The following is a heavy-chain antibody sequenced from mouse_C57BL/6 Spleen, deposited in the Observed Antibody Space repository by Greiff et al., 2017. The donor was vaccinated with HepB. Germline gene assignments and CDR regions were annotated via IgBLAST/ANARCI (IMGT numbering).Heavy chain of an antibody. V-gene: IGHV1-82*01. CDR3: ASLYSSYAMDY. D-gene: IGHD2-1*01. CDR1: GYAFSSSW. CDR2: IYPGDGDT. J-gene: IGHJ4*01. Sequence: VQLQQSGPELVKPGASVKISCKASGYAFSSSWMNWVKQRPGKGLEWIGRIYPGDGDTNYNGKFKGKATLTADKSSSTAYMQLSSLTSEDSAVYFCASLYSSYAMDYWGQGTSVTVSS.